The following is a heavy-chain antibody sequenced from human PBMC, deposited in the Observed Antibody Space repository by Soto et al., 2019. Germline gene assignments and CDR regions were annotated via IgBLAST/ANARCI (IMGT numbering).Heavy chain of an antibody. CDR3: ASRYYYDTGGYYYDEGVY. D-gene: IGHD3-22*01. V-gene: IGHV1-69*12. J-gene: IGHJ4*02. Sequence: QVQLVQSGAEVKKPGSSVKVSCKASGGTFNSFAISWVRQAPGQGLEWMGGIIPFFGTANYAQKFQGRVTMTADESTRTAYMELSSLRPEDTAMYYCASRYYYDTGGYYYDEGVYWGQGTLVTVSS. CDR1: GGTFNSFA. CDR2: IIPFFGTA.